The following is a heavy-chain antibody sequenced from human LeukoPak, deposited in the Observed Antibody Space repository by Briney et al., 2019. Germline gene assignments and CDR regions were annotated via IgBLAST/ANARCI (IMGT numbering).Heavy chain of an antibody. V-gene: IGHV1-18*01. Sequence: ASVKVSCKASGYTFTSYGISWVRQAPGQGLEWMGWISAYNGNTNYAQKLQGRVTMTTDTSTSTAYMELRSLRSDDTAVYYCARVSRVYYYDSSGMAYWGQGTLVTVSS. CDR3: ARVSRVYYYDSSGMAY. CDR1: GYTFTSYG. CDR2: ISAYNGNT. D-gene: IGHD3-22*01. J-gene: IGHJ4*02.